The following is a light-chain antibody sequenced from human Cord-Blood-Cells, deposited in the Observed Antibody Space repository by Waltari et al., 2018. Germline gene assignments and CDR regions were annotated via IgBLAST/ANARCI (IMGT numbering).Light chain of an antibody. CDR2: LNSDGSH. CDR1: SGHSSYP. J-gene: IGLJ3*02. CDR3: QTWGTGIHV. Sequence: QLVLTQSPSASASLGASVKLTCTLSSGHSSYPIAWHQQQPEKGPRYLMKLNSDGSHSKGAGIPDRFSGSSSGAERYLTSSSLQSEDEADYYCQTWGTGIHVFGGGTKLTVL. V-gene: IGLV4-69*01.